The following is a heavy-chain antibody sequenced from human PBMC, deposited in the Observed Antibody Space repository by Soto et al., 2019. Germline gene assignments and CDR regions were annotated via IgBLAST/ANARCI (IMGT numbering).Heavy chain of an antibody. D-gene: IGHD3-10*01. CDR3: VRRPHCEGSGVYYYP. CDR1: GFSLSTSGVG. CDR2: IYWDDDK. J-gene: IGHJ5*02. Sequence: QITLKESGPPLVKPTQTLTLTCTFSGFSLSTSGVGVGWIRQPPGKALEWLALIYWDDDKRYSPSLKSRLTITKDSSNSQLVLTLTIMDAVHTASYECVRRPHCEGSGVYYYPWGQGSLVTVCS. V-gene: IGHV2-5*02.